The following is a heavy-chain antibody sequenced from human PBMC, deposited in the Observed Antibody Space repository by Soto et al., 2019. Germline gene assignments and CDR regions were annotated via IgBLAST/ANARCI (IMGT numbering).Heavy chain of an antibody. CDR2: INAAGSA. Sequence: QVQLQQRGAGLLKPSETLSLTCAVYGGSFSGYSWTWIRQSPGKELEWIGQINAAGSAIYNPSLKSRVSISVGTSNNEFFLDLTAVTAADTALYYCARGLFSGTSYSAGWYFFDSWGQGTLVTVSS. V-gene: IGHV4-34*01. J-gene: IGHJ4*02. CDR1: GGSFSGYS. D-gene: IGHD2-15*01. CDR3: ARGLFSGTSYSAGWYFFDS.